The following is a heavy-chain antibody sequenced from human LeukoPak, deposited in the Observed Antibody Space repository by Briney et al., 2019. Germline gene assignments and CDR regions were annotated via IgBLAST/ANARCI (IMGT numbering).Heavy chain of an antibody. J-gene: IGHJ6*02. Sequence: ASVKVCCKASGYTFTGYYMHWVRQAPGQGLEWMGWINPNSGGTNYAQKFQGRVTMTRDTSISTAYMELSRLRSDDTAVYYCARVQRGPSDYYYYGMDVWGQGTTVTVSS. CDR2: INPNSGGT. V-gene: IGHV1-2*02. CDR3: ARVQRGPSDYYYYGMDV. CDR1: GYTFTGYY.